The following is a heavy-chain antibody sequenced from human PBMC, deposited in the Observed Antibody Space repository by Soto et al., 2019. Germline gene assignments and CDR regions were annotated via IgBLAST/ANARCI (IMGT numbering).Heavy chain of an antibody. V-gene: IGHV4-31*03. CDR3: PRSFHGDYARAFDI. CDR1: VVSISSGGDY. Sequence: TLSLTCTFSVVSISSGGDYWSWIRQHPGKGLEWIGYIYYSGSTYYNPSLKSRVTISVHTSKNQFSLKLSSVTAADTAVYYCPRSFHGDYARAFDIWGQGTMVTLSS. J-gene: IGHJ3*02. D-gene: IGHD4-17*01. CDR2: IYYSGST.